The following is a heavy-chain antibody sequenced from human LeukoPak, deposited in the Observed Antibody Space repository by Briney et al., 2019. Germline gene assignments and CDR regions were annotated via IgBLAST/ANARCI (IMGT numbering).Heavy chain of an antibody. V-gene: IGHV1-8*03. J-gene: IGHJ3*02. CDR2: MNPNSGNT. D-gene: IGHD3-16*01. CDR1: GYTFTSYD. Sequence: APVKVSCKASGYTFTSYDINWVRQATGQGLEWMGWMNPNSGNTGYAQKFQGRVTITRNTSISTAYMELSSLRSEDTAVYYCARRGPQNAFDIWGQGTMVTVSS. CDR3: ARRGPQNAFDI.